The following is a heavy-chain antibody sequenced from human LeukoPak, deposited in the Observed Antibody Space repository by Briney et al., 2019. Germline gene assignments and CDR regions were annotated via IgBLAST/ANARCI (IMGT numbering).Heavy chain of an antibody. CDR1: GFTVSSNY. V-gene: IGHV3-30*02. CDR3: AKDLGIVVVPAANDAFDI. Sequence: GGSLRLSCAASGFTVSSNYMSWVRQAPGKGLEWVAFIRYDGSNKYYADSVKGRFTISRDNSKNTLYLQMNSLRAEDTAVYYCAKDLGIVVVPAANDAFDIWGQGTMVTVSS. J-gene: IGHJ3*02. D-gene: IGHD2-2*01. CDR2: IRYDGSNK.